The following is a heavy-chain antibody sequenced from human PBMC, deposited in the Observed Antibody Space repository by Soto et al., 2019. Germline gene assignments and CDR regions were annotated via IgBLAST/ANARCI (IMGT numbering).Heavy chain of an antibody. D-gene: IGHD2-15*01. Sequence: ASVKVSCKASGYTFTGYYMHWVRQAPGQGLEWMGWINPNSGGTNYAQKFQGWVTMTRDTSISTAYMELSRLRSDDTAVYYCARARFHGEGYCSGGSCYSPPDYWGQGTLVTVSS. CDR3: ARARFHGEGYCSGGSCYSPPDY. J-gene: IGHJ4*02. CDR1: GYTFTGYY. V-gene: IGHV1-2*04. CDR2: INPNSGGT.